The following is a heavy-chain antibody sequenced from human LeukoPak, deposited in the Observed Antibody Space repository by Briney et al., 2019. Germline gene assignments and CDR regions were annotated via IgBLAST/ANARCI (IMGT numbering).Heavy chain of an antibody. D-gene: IGHD3-16*01. CDR1: GFTFSSYE. V-gene: IGHV3-48*03. CDR2: ISSSGSTI. J-gene: IGHJ3*02. CDR3: ARDYGRGLGENAFDI. Sequence: GGSLRLSCAASGFTFSSYEMNWVRQAPGKGLEWVSYISSSGSTIYYADSVKGRFTISRDNAKNSLYLQMNSLRAEDTAVYYCARDYGRGLGENAFDIWGQGTVVTVSS.